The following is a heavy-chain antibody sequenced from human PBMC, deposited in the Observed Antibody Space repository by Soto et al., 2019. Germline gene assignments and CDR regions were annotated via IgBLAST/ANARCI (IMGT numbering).Heavy chain of an antibody. J-gene: IGHJ6*02. Sequence: SETLSLTCNVSGGPISNYYWSWVRQPAGKGLEWVGRIYSDGATNYSPSLKSRVFMSLDMSGNQFSLQLNSVTAADTAVYYCSRVGCSNSNCQTRGMDVWGQGTTVTVSS. D-gene: IGHD2-2*01. CDR2: IYSDGAT. V-gene: IGHV4-4*07. CDR3: SRVGCSNSNCQTRGMDV. CDR1: GGPISNYY.